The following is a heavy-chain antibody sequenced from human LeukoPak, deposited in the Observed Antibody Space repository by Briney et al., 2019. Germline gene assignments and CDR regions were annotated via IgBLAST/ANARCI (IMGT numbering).Heavy chain of an antibody. V-gene: IGHV3-21*01. J-gene: IGHJ4*02. CDR3: ARGASAIPFDY. Sequence: PGGSLTLSCAASGFTFSSYSMNWVRQPPGKGLEWVSSISSSSSYIYYAASVKGRFTISRDNAKNSLYLQMNSLRAEDTAVYYCARGASAIPFDYWGQGTLVTVSS. CDR2: ISSSSSYI. D-gene: IGHD2-21*01. CDR1: GFTFSSYS.